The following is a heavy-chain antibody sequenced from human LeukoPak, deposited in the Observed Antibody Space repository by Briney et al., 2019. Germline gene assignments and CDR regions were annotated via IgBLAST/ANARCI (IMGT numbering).Heavy chain of an antibody. V-gene: IGHV4-39*01. Sequence: PSETLSLTCTVSGDSISTSNSYWGWIRQPPGKGLEWIGNIYSSGSTYYNASLQSRVTISIDTSKNQFSLRLNSVTAADTAMYYCAKSGGYGLIDYWGQGTRVTVSS. CDR1: GDSISTSNSY. CDR2: IYSSGST. J-gene: IGHJ4*02. CDR3: AKSGGYGLIDY. D-gene: IGHD1-26*01.